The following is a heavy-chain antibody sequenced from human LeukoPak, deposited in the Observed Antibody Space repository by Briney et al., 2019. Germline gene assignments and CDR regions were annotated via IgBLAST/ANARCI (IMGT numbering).Heavy chain of an antibody. J-gene: IGHJ4*02. D-gene: IGHD2-8*01. Sequence: GESLRLSCAASGFTFSNSWMNWVRQAPGKGLEWVATIKQDGSEKYYVDSVKGRFTISRDNAKNSLSLQMNSLRADDTAVYYCARGRRTCTNGVCYTSHFDYWGQGTLVTVSS. CDR1: GFTFSNSW. V-gene: IGHV3-7*01. CDR3: ARGRRTCTNGVCYTSHFDY. CDR2: IKQDGSEK.